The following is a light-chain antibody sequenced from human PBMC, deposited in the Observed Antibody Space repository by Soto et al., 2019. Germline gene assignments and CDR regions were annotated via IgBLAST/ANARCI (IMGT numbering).Light chain of an antibody. CDR1: QSISSW. CDR3: QQYDSYPLT. Sequence: DIQMTQSPSTLSASVGDRVTITCRASQSISSWLAWYQKKPGKAPNLLIYKTSSLESGVPSRFSGSGSGTEFTVTVISLQPDDFATYYCQQYDSYPLTFGGGTKVEIK. J-gene: IGKJ4*01. V-gene: IGKV1-5*03. CDR2: KTS.